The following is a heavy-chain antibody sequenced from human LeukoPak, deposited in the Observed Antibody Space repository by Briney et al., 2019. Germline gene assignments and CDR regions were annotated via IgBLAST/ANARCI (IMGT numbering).Heavy chain of an antibody. CDR3: ARDLTGYSSGWAPVY. J-gene: IGHJ4*02. D-gene: IGHD6-19*01. CDR2: IDESIT. V-gene: IGHV3-74*01. Sequence: GGSLRLSCAASGFTFSKYWMHWVRQRPGKGLVWVSCIDESITDYADSVKGRFTISRDNAKNTVYLQMNSLRAEDTAVYYCARDLTGYSSGWAPVYWGQGTLVTVSS. CDR1: GFTFSKYW.